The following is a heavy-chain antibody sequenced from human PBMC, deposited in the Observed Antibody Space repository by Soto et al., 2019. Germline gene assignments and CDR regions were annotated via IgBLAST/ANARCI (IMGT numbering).Heavy chain of an antibody. CDR3: TRPNYYYDRSGYLPPSFDY. CDR1: GFSFGAYA. V-gene: IGHV3-49*03. CDR2: TRSKAYGGTT. Sequence: SLRLSCTASGFSFGAYAMTWLRQAPETGLERVDFTRSKAYGGTTEYAASVKGRFTTSRDDSKSIAYLQMNSLKTEDTAVYYCTRPNYYYDRSGYLPPSFDYSAEAALVTVTS. J-gene: IGHJ4*02. D-gene: IGHD3-22*01.